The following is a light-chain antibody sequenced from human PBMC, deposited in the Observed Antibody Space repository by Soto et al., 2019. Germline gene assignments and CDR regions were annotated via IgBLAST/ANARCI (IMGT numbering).Light chain of an antibody. CDR2: DAS. J-gene: IGKJ1*01. CDR3: QHYNSDPWT. V-gene: IGKV1-5*01. Sequence: DIAMTQSPSTLSASVGDRVTITCRASQTIRRWLAWYQQRPGKAPKVLIYDASNLESGVPARFSGSGSETHFSLTISSLQPEDSATYYCQHYNSDPWTFGQGTKVEIK. CDR1: QTIRRW.